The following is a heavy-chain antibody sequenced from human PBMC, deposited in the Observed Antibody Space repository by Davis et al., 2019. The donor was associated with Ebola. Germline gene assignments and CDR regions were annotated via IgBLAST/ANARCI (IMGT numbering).Heavy chain of an antibody. D-gene: IGHD3-3*01. CDR3: ASIRGNYDFWSGYYTGGVDY. CDR2: IYHSGST. Sequence: MPSETLSLTCAVYGGSFSGYYWSWIRQPPGKGLEWIGEIYHSGSTNYNPSLKSRVTISVDKSKNQFSLKLSSVTAADTAVYYCASIRGNYDFWSGYYTGGVDYWGQGTLVTVSS. CDR1: GGSFSGYY. V-gene: IGHV4-34*01. J-gene: IGHJ4*02.